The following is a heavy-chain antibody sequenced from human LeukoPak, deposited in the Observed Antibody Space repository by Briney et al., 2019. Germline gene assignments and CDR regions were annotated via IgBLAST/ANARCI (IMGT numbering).Heavy chain of an antibody. Sequence: ASVKVSCKASGDSLRSYGITWVRQAPGQGLEWMGWISDYDGNTNYAQNVQGRVTMTTDTSTSTAYMELRSLRSDDTAVYYCARGYDSSGYYLAYWGQGTLVTVSS. CDR1: GDSLRSYG. J-gene: IGHJ4*02. CDR3: ARGYDSSGYYLAY. D-gene: IGHD3-22*01. V-gene: IGHV1-18*01. CDR2: ISDYDGNT.